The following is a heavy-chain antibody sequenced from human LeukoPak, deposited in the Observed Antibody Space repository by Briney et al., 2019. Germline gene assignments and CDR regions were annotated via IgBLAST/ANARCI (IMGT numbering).Heavy chain of an antibody. D-gene: IGHD4-17*01. CDR3: ARDSFGDYECLADY. CDR1: GFTFSDYY. CDR2: ISSSSRYT. V-gene: IGHV3-11*06. J-gene: IGHJ4*02. Sequence: GGALRLSCAASGFTFSDYYMSWIRQAPGKGLEWVSCISSSSRYTTYADSVKGRFTISRDNVNKQLYLQMNSLRAEDTAVYYCARDSFGDYECLADYWGQGTMVTVSS.